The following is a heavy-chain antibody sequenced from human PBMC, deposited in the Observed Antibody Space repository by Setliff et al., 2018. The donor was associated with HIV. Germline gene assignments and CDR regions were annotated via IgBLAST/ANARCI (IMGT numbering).Heavy chain of an antibody. CDR1: EFTFTSDC. CDR3: VRWGLPYGIDA. Sequence: PGGSLRLSWAAPEFTFTSDCMKWVRQAPGKGLASVANIRQGGSEKHSVDSVKGRFTMSRGNAKDSLYLQMHSLRAEDTAVYYCVRWGLPYGIDAWGQGTLVTVSS. CDR2: IRQGGSEK. V-gene: IGHV3-7*01. D-gene: IGHD3-16*01. J-gene: IGHJ4*02.